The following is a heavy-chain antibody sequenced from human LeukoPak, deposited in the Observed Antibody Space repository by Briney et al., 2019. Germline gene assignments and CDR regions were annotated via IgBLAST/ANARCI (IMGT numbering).Heavy chain of an antibody. CDR1: GFTFSAYA. CDR2: ISDSAGST. D-gene: IGHD1-26*01. Sequence: GGSLRLSCAASGFTFSAYAMSWVRQAPGKGLEWVSSISDSAGSTYYAASVTGRFTISRDSSRTTLYLQVNSLRAEDTAVYYCAKQSAGVTTGYFDYWGQGTLVTVSS. V-gene: IGHV3-23*01. J-gene: IGHJ4*02. CDR3: AKQSAGVTTGYFDY.